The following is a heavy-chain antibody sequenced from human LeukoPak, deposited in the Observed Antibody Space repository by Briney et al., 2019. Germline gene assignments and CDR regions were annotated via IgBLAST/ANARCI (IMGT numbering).Heavy chain of an antibody. J-gene: IGHJ4*02. CDR2: INWSGGST. CDR3: ARAPITSPFYFGY. D-gene: IGHD2-2*01. V-gene: IGHV3-20*04. Sequence: GPGGSLRLSCTASGFAFDEHGMSWVRHVPGKGLEWVSGINWSGGSTGYADPLRGRFTISRDNAKNSLYLQMDSLRAEDTALYYCARAPITSPFYFGYWGQGTLVTVSS. CDR1: GFAFDEHG.